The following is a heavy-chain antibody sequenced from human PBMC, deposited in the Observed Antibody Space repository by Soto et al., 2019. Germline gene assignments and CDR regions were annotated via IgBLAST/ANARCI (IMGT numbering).Heavy chain of an antibody. V-gene: IGHV1-2*02. J-gene: IGHJ4*02. CDR3: ARDSTYYDFWSGYYTGTPTSNFDY. Sequence: ASVKVSCKASGYTFTGYYMHWVRQAPGQGLEWMGWINPNSGGTNYAQKFQGRVTMTRDTSISTAYMELSRLRSDDTAVYYCARDSTYYDFWSGYYTGTPTSNFDYWGQGTLVTVSS. CDR1: GYTFTGYY. D-gene: IGHD3-3*01. CDR2: INPNSGGT.